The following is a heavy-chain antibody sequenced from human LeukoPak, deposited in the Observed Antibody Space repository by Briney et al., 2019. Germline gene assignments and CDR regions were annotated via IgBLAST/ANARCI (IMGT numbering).Heavy chain of an antibody. CDR2: ISAYNGNT. J-gene: IGHJ4*02. CDR1: GYTFTSYG. D-gene: IGHD2-2*01. Sequence: ASLKLSCKASGYTFTSYGISWVRQAPGQGLEWMGWISAYNGNTNYAQKLQGRVTMTTDTSTSTAYMELRSLRSDDTAVYYCARYGGYCSSTSCYALFDYWGQGTLVTVSS. V-gene: IGHV1-18*01. CDR3: ARYGGYCSSTSCYALFDY.